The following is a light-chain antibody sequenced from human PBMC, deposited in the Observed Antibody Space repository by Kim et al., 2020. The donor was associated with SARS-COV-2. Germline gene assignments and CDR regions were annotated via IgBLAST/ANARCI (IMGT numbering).Light chain of an antibody. CDR1: KLGDKY. Sequence: SYELTQPPSVSVSPGQTATITCSGDKLGDKYACWYQQKPGQSPVLVIYQDSKRPSGIPERFSGSNSGNTAPLTISGTQAMDEADYYCQAWDSSTYV. CDR2: QDS. CDR3: QAWDSSTYV. J-gene: IGLJ1*01. V-gene: IGLV3-1*01.